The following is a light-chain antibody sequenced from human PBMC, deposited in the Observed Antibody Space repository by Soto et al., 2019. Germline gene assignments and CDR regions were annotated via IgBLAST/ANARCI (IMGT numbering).Light chain of an antibody. CDR2: GNS. V-gene: IGLV1-40*01. Sequence: QSVLTQPPSVSGAPGQRVTISCTGSSSNIGAGYDVHWYQQLPGTAPKLLIYGNSNRPSGVPDRFSGSKSGTSASLAITGXQAXXXADYYCQSYDSSLSGLVFGTGTKLTVL. CDR1: SSNIGAGYD. CDR3: QSYDSSLSGLV. J-gene: IGLJ1*01.